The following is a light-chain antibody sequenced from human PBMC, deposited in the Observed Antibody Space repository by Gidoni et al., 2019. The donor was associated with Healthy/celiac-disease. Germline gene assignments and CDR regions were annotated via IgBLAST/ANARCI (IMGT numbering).Light chain of an antibody. J-gene: IGKJ4*01. CDR1: QGISNY. Sequence: DIQMTQSPTSLSASVGDRVTITCRASQGISNYLAWYQQKPGKVPKLLIYAASTLQSGVPSRFSGSGSGTDFTLTISSLQPEDVATYYCQKYNSAPPLTFGGGTKVEIK. V-gene: IGKV1-27*01. CDR3: QKYNSAPPLT. CDR2: AAS.